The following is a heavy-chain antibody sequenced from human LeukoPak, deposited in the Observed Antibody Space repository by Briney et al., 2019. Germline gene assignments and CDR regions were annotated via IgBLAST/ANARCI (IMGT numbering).Heavy chain of an antibody. D-gene: IGHD5-24*01. CDR1: GGSISSGGYY. V-gene: IGHV4-61*08. CDR3: AREGWLQDYYYGMDV. Sequence: SETLSLTCTVSGGSISSGGYYWSWIRQHPGKGLEWIGYIYYSGSTNYNPSLKSRVTISVDTSKNRFSLKLSSGTAADTAVYYCAREGWLQDYYYGMDVWGQGTTVTVSS. CDR2: IYYSGST. J-gene: IGHJ6*02.